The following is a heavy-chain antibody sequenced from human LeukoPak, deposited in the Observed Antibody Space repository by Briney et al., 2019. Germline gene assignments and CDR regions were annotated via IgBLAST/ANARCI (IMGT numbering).Heavy chain of an antibody. J-gene: IGHJ6*03. Sequence: SETLSLTCTVSGGSISSGSYYWSWIRQPAGKGLEWIGRIYTSGSTNYNPSLKSRVTMSVDTSKNQFSLKLSSVTAADTAVYYCARQHRYCSSTSCDTYYYYYMDVWGKGTTVTVSS. CDR2: IYTSGST. D-gene: IGHD2-2*01. CDR1: GGSISSGSYY. CDR3: ARQHRYCSSTSCDTYYYYYMDV. V-gene: IGHV4-61*02.